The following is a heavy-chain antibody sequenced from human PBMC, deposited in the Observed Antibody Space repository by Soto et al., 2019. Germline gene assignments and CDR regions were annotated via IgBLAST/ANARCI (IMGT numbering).Heavy chain of an antibody. CDR1: GFTVSSNY. CDR3: ARDRHDILTGPIDY. J-gene: IGHJ4*02. V-gene: IGHV3-66*01. CDR2: IYSGGTT. Sequence: EVQLAESGGGLVQPGGSLRLSCAASGFTVSSNYMTWVRQAPGKGLEWVSVIYSGGTTYYAESAKGRFTISRDNSKNTLYLQMNSLRAEDTAVYYCARDRHDILTGPIDYWGQGTLVTVSS. D-gene: IGHD3-9*01.